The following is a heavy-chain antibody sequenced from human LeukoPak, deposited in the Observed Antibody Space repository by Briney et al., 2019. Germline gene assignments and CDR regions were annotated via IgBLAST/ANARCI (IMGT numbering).Heavy chain of an antibody. J-gene: IGHJ5*02. Sequence: QPGGSLLLSCVASGFTFSSYAMSWVRQAPGKGLEWVSTISGSGGSTYYADSVKGRFTISRDNSKNTLYLQMNSLGAEDTAVYYCAKDVVRVSSKGWFDPWGQGTLVSVSS. V-gene: IGHV3-23*01. CDR1: GFTFSSYA. CDR3: AKDVVRVSSKGWFDP. CDR2: ISGSGGST. D-gene: IGHD6-6*01.